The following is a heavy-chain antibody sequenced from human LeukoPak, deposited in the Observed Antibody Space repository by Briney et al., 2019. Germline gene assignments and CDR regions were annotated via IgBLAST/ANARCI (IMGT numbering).Heavy chain of an antibody. D-gene: IGHD1-1*01. CDR2: ISTFNGNT. CDR1: GYTFISYS. CDR3: ARGNWNDPKVHSDY. V-gene: IGHV1-18*01. Sequence: GASVKVSFEASGYTFISYSITWVRQAPGQGLEWMGWISTFNGNTKYAQKFQGRVTLTTDTSTSTAFLELRSLSSDDTAIYYCARGNWNDPKVHSDYWGQGTLVTVSS. J-gene: IGHJ4*02.